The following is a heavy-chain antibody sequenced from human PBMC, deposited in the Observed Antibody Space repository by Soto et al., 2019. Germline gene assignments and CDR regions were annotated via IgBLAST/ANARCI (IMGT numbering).Heavy chain of an antibody. CDR1: GFTFGDYA. V-gene: IGHV3-49*04. J-gene: IGHJ3*02. CDR3: SRFQDCSSTSCYDAFDI. D-gene: IGHD2-2*01. Sequence: GGSLRLSCTASGFTFGDYAMSWVRQAPGKGLEWVGFIRSKAYGGTTEYAASVKGRFTISRDDSKSIAYLQMNSLKTEDTAVYYCSRFQDCSSTSCYDAFDIWGQGTMVTVSS. CDR2: IRSKAYGGTT.